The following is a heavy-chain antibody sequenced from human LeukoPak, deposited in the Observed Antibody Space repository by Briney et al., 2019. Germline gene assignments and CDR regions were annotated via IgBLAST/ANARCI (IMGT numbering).Heavy chain of an antibody. Sequence: GGSLRLSCSVAGFTFSTYVMQWVRHDPGEGLEYVSAISSNVDNTYYADSVKGRFTISRDNSKNTLYLQMSSLRSDDTAVYYCVRGTGYWGQGTLVTVAS. CDR2: ISSNVDNT. CDR1: GFTFSTYV. J-gene: IGHJ4*02. V-gene: IGHV3-64D*06. CDR3: VRGTGY.